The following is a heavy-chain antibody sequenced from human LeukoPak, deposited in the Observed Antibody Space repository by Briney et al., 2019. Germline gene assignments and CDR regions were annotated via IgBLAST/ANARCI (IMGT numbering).Heavy chain of an antibody. CDR1: GGTFSSYA. D-gene: IGHD3-22*01. J-gene: IGHJ4*02. CDR3: ATEKMYYYDSSGYYCDDY. Sequence: SVKVSCKASGGTFSSYAISWVRQAPGQGLEWMGGIIPIFGTANYAQKFQGRVTITADESTSTAYMELSSLRSEDTAVYYCATEKMYYYDSSGYYCDDYWGQGTLVTVSS. V-gene: IGHV1-69*13. CDR2: IIPIFGTA.